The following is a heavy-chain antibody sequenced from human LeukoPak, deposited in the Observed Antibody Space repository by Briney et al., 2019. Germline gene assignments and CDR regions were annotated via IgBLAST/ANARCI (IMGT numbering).Heavy chain of an antibody. CDR2: IKQDGSEK. V-gene: IGHV3-7*03. CDR1: GFTFSSYW. D-gene: IGHD2-2*01. J-gene: IGHJ4*02. Sequence: QSGGSLRLSCAASGFTFSSYWMSWVRQAPGKGLEWVANIKQDGSEKYYVDSVKGRFTISRDNAKNLLYLQMNSLRAEDTAVYYCAREKDGVVVVPAAIDYWGQGTLVTVSS. CDR3: AREKDGVVVVPAAIDY.